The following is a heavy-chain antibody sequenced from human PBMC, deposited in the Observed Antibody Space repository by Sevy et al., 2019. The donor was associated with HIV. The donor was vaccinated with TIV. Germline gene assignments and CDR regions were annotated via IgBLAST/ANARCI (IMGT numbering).Heavy chain of an antibody. CDR2: IVPKFGTA. D-gene: IGHD3-3*01. CDR1: GDTFNTYA. J-gene: IGHJ3*02. Sequence: ASVKVSCKASGDTFNTYAIVCVREAPGQGLEWMGGIVPKFGTANYAQKFQGKVTMTADESTSTAYMELSSLRSEDTAVYYCARRGITIFGVLTFDIWGQGTTVTVSS. V-gene: IGHV1-69*13. CDR3: ARRGITIFGVLTFDI.